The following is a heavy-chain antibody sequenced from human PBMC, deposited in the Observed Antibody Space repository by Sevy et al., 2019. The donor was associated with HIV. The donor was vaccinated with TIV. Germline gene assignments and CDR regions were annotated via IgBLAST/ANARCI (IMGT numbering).Heavy chain of an antibody. D-gene: IGHD2-8*02. Sequence: SETLSLTCTVSGGSVSSGSYYWSWIRQPPGKGLECIGYIYYSGSTNYNPSLKSRVTISVDPSKNQFSLKLSSVTAADTAVYYCARRGGLVDGGMDVWGQRTTVTVSS. V-gene: IGHV4-61*01. CDR1: GGSVSSGSYY. CDR2: IYYSGST. CDR3: ARRGGLVDGGMDV. J-gene: IGHJ6*02.